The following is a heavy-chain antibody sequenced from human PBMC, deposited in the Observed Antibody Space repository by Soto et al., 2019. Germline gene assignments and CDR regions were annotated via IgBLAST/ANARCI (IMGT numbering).Heavy chain of an antibody. D-gene: IGHD2-15*01. V-gene: IGHV3-7*01. CDR1: GVSFSDFW. CDR3: ARDSGWHIVVIPAYCDL. CDR2: INQDGSEK. Sequence: EVQLVESGGGLVQPGGSLRLSCAASGVSFSDFWMSWVRQIPGKGLEWVSTINQDGSEKQYVDSVKGRFTISRDNAKNSLFLKINRLSAEDSAVYCCARDSGWHIVVIPAYCDLWGRSSVVSVSS. J-gene: IGHJ5*02.